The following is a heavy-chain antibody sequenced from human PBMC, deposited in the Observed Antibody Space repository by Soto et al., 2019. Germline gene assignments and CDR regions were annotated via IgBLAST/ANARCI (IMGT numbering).Heavy chain of an antibody. CDR1: GYTFTSYG. J-gene: IGHJ5*02. CDR3: ARDSCSSTSCYIGNWFDP. D-gene: IGHD2-2*02. CDR2: ISAYNGNT. V-gene: IGHV1-18*01. Sequence: ASVKLSCKASGYTFTSYGISWVRQAPGQGLEWMGWISAYNGNTNYAQKLQGRVTMTTDTSASTAYMDLSSLRSEDTAVYYCARDSCSSTSCYIGNWFDPWGQGTLVTVSS.